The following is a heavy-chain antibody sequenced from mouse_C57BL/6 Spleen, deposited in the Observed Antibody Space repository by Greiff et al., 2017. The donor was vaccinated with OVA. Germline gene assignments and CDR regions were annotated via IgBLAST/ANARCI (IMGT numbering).Heavy chain of an antibody. J-gene: IGHJ2*01. D-gene: IGHD2-5*01. CDR1: GYTFTSYW. CDR2: IDPSDSYT. Sequence: VQLQQPGAELVRPGTSVKLSCKASGYTFTSYWMHWVKQRPGQGLEWIGVIDPSDSYTNYNQKFKGKATLTVDTSSSTAYMQLSSLTSEDSAVYYCARNGYSNYFDYWGQGTTLTVSS. CDR3: ARNGYSNYFDY. V-gene: IGHV1-59*01.